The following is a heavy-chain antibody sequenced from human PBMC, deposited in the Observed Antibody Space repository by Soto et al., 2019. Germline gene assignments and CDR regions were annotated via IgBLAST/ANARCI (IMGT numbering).Heavy chain of an antibody. CDR3: APLSVSLSGPYGIHV. V-gene: IGHV4-39*01. CDR1: GYSVTSSDYY. D-gene: IGHD2-15*01. Sequence: PSETLSLTCSVSGYSVTSSDYYWAWIRQPPGKGLEWIGSMFYSGLTYYNPSLKSRVTLSVDTSKNQFSVRLNSVTAADTAVYYCAPLSVSLSGPYGIHVWRQGTTVTV. J-gene: IGHJ6*02. CDR2: MFYSGLT.